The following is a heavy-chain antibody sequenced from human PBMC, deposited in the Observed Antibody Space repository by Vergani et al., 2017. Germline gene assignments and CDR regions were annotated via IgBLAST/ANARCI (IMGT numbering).Heavy chain of an antibody. CDR3: ARLGYSSSSGWFDP. D-gene: IGHD6-6*01. J-gene: IGHJ5*02. Sequence: QVQLQESGPGLVKPSETLSLTCTVSGGSISSYYWSWIRQPPGKGLEWIGHIYYSGSTNYNPSLKSRVTISVDTSKNQFSLKLSSVTAADTAVYYCARLGYSSSSGWFDPWGQGTLVTVSS. CDR2: IYYSGST. CDR1: GGSISSYY. V-gene: IGHV4-59*01.